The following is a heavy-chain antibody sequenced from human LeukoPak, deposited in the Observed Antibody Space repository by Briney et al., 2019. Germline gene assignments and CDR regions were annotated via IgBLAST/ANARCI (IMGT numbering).Heavy chain of an antibody. CDR2: IYYSGST. D-gene: IGHD2-15*01. Sequence: SETLSLTCTVSGGSINNYYWSWIRQPPGKGLEWIGYIYYSGSTNYNPSLKSRVTISVDTSKNQFSTKLSSVTAADTAVYYCAKAVVAATGYYFDYWGQGTLVTVSS. CDR1: GGSINNYY. V-gene: IGHV4-59*01. CDR3: AKAVVAATGYYFDY. J-gene: IGHJ4*02.